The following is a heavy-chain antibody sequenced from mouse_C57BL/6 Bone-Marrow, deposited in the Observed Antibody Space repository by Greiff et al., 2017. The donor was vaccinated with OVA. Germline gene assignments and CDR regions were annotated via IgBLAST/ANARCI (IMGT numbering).Heavy chain of an antibody. J-gene: IGHJ2*01. D-gene: IGHD2-2*01. CDR3: TTGSYYGNDEGNYFDY. CDR1: GFNIKDDY. V-gene: IGHV14-4*01. CDR2: IDPENGDT. Sequence: EVQLQQSGAELVRPGASVKLSCTASGFNIKDDYMHWVKQRPEQGLEWIGWIDPENGDTEYASKFQGKATITADTSSNTAYLQLSSLTSEDTAVYYCTTGSYYGNDEGNYFDYWGQGTTLTVSS.